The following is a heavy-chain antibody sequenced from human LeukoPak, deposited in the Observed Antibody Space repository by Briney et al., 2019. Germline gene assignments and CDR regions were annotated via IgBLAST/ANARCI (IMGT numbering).Heavy chain of an antibody. D-gene: IGHD3-16*02. J-gene: IGHJ4*02. Sequence: ASVKVSCKASGYTFTGYYMHWVRQAPGQGLEWMGWINPNSGGTNYAQKFQGRVTMTRDTSISTAYMELGRLRSDDTAVYYCARGATGTYYDYVWGSYRHPEFDYWGQGTLVTVSS. CDR1: GYTFTGYY. V-gene: IGHV1-2*02. CDR3: ARGATGTYYDYVWGSYRHPEFDY. CDR2: INPNSGGT.